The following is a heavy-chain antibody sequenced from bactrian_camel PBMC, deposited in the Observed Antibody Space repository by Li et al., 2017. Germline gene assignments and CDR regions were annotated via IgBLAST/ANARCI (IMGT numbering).Heavy chain of an antibody. Sequence: QLVESGGGLVQPGGSLRLSCAASGFTFSSYWMYWVRQAPGKGLEWVSTTNSGGRTTYYADSMKGRFTISRDNAKNTVYLQMNSLKPEDTAVYYCVRDGELLPSLFGYWGQGTQVTVS. D-gene: IGHD6*01. CDR2: TNSGGRTT. V-gene: IGHV3S25*01. J-gene: IGHJ6*01. CDR3: VRDGELLPSLFGY. CDR1: GFTFSSYW.